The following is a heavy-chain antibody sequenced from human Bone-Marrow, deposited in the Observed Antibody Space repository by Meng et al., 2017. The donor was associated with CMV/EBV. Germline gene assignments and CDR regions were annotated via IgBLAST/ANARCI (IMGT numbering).Heavy chain of an antibody. J-gene: IGHJ4*02. CDR1: GDSISSGDYF. CDR2: IYYSGST. V-gene: IGHV4-30-4*01. CDR3: ASLRATGTGRGFADH. D-gene: IGHD1/OR15-1a*01. Sequence: SGDSISSGDYFWSWIRQPPGKGLEWIGYIYYSGSTYYNPSLKSRVTISVDTSKNQFSLKLTSVTAADTAVYYCASLRATGTGRGFADHWGQGTLVTVSS.